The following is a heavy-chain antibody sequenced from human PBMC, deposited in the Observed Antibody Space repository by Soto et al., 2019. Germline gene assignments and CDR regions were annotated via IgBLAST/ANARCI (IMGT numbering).Heavy chain of an antibody. CDR1: GFTFSSYA. D-gene: IGHD2-2*01. V-gene: IGHV3-30-3*01. Sequence: QVQLVESGGGVVQPGRSLRLSCAASGFTFSSYAMHWVRQAPGKGLEWVAVISYDGSNKYYADSVKGRFTISRDNSKNTLYLQMNSLRAEDTAVYYCARDSRDIVVVPADPVSGYYYYGMDVWGQGTTVTVSS. CDR2: ISYDGSNK. J-gene: IGHJ6*02. CDR3: ARDSRDIVVVPADPVSGYYYYGMDV.